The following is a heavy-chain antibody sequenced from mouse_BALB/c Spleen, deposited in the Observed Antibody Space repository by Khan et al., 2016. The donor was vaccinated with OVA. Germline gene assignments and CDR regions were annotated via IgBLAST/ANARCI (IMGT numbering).Heavy chain of an antibody. CDR3: ARSGYDYFAY. CDR1: GYAFSNYL. J-gene: IGHJ3*01. V-gene: IGHV1-80*01. CDR2: IYPGDGYT. D-gene: IGHD2-14*01. Sequence: QVRLQQSGAELVRPGSSVKISCKASGYAFSNYLMNWVKQGPGQGLEWIGQIYPGDGYTNYNGKFKDKATLTADNSSTTAYMQLSSLTSEDSAVYCCARSGYDYFAYWGQGTLVTVSA.